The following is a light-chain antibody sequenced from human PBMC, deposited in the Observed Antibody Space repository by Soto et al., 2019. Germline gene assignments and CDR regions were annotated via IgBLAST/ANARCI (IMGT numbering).Light chain of an antibody. CDR2: DAS. V-gene: IGKV1-5*01. CDR3: QQYKNYTFT. CDR1: QSIGTW. J-gene: IGKJ2*01. Sequence: DIQMTQSPSRLSSSVGDRVTVTCRASQSIGTWLAWYQQKPGQAPQLLIYDASTLDGGAPSRFSGLESGTDFTLTISSLQPDDFAAYYCQQYKNYTFTFGQGTKLEIK.